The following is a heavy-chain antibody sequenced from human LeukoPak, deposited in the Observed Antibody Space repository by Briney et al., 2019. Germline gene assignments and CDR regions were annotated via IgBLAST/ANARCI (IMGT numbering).Heavy chain of an antibody. D-gene: IGHD5-24*01. V-gene: IGHV4-59*01. CDR1: GGSISSYY. Sequence: PSETLSLTCTVSGGSISSYYWSWIRQPPGKGLEWIGYTYYSGSTNYNPSLKSRVTISVDTSKNQFSLKLSSVTAADTAVYYCARIREMATIVDYWGQGTLVTVSS. CDR3: ARIREMATIVDY. CDR2: TYYSGST. J-gene: IGHJ4*02.